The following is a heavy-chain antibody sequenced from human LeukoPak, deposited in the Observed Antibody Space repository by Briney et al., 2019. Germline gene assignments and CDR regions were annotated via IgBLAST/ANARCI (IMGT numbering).Heavy chain of an antibody. CDR3: ARDRVGGYYDDAFDI. V-gene: IGHV4-4*07. Sequence: PSETLSPTCTVSGGSISIYHWSWIRQPAGKGLEWIGRIYSSGSSNYSPSLKSRVTISVDKSKNHFSLKLSSVTAADTAMYYCARDRVGGYYDDAFDIWGQGTMVTVSS. CDR1: GGSISIYH. CDR2: IYSSGSS. J-gene: IGHJ3*02. D-gene: IGHD3-22*01.